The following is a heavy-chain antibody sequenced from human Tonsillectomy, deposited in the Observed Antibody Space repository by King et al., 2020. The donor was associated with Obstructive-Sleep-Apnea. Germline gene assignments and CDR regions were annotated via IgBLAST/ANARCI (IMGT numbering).Heavy chain of an antibody. V-gene: IGHV3-21*01. D-gene: IGHD6-19*01. J-gene: IGHJ6*02. CDR2: ISSSSGYI. CDR1: GFTFNSYS. CDR3: ARDSEAYNIGWYYYGMDV. Sequence: DVQLVESGGGLVKPGGSLRLSCAASGFTFNSYSMNWVRQAPGKGLEWVSSISSSSGYIYYADSLKGRFTISRDNAKNSLYLQMNSLRAEDTAVYFCARDSEAYNIGWYYYGMDVWGQGTTVTVSS.